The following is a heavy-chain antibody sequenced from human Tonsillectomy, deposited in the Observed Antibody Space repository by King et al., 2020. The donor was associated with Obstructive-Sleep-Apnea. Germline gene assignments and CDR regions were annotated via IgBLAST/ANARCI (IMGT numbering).Heavy chain of an antibody. CDR1: GYTFTGYS. CDR3: ARDLDTVVVPAAGDY. Sequence: QLVQSGAEVKKPGASVKVSCKASGYTFTGYSMHWVRQAPGQGLEWMGWINPHSGFTKYAQRFPGRVTRTRDTSISTAYMGLCRLRSDDTAVYYCARDLDTVVVPAAGDYWGQGTLVTVSS. CDR2: INPHSGFT. J-gene: IGHJ4*02. V-gene: IGHV1-2*02. D-gene: IGHD2-2*03.